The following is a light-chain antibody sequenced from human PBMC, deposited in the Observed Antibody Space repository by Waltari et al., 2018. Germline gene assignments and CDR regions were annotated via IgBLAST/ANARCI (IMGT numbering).Light chain of an antibody. CDR1: QSLLHSKGYNY. J-gene: IGKJ4*01. CDR2: LGS. Sequence: DIVMTQSPLSLPVTPGEPASISCRSSQSLLHSKGYNYLDWYLQKPGQSPQLLIYLGSNRASGVPDRFSGSGSGTDFTLKISRVEAEDVGVYYCMQALQTPIFGGGTKVEIK. V-gene: IGKV2-28*01. CDR3: MQALQTPI.